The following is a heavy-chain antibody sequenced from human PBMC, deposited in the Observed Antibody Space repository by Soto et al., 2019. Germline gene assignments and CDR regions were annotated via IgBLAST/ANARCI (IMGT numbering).Heavy chain of an antibody. J-gene: IGHJ4*02. Sequence: GSLRLSCAASGFTFSSYAMSWVRQAPGKGLEWVSAISGSGGSTYYADSVKGRFTISRDNSKNTLYLQMNSLRAEDTAVYYCAQTASGASYFDYWGQGTLVTISS. CDR2: ISGSGGST. D-gene: IGHD3-16*01. CDR3: AQTASGASYFDY. CDR1: GFTFSSYA. V-gene: IGHV3-23*01.